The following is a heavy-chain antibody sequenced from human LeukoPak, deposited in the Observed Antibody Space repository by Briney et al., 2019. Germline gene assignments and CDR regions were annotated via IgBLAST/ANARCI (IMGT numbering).Heavy chain of an antibody. V-gene: IGHV4-4*07. Sequence: SETLSLTCTVYAGSIKSYYWSWIRQPAGEGLEWLGHIYASGTTNYNPSLNSRVTMSVDTSKNQFSLRLASVTAADTAVYYCARVADRFGYNYGIDEYFDYWGQGTLVTVSS. CDR3: ARVADRFGYNYGIDEYFDY. CDR2: IYASGTT. CDR1: AGSIKSYY. J-gene: IGHJ4*02. D-gene: IGHD5-18*01.